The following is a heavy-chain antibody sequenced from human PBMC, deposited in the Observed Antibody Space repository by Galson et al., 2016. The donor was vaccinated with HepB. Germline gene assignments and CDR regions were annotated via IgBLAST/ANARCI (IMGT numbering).Heavy chain of an antibody. D-gene: IGHD3-16*01. J-gene: IGHJ4*02. CDR1: GFTFSSYN. V-gene: IGHV3-21*01. CDR2: ISTSGSYI. Sequence: SLRLSCAASGFTFSSYNMNWVRQAPGKGLEWVSSISTSGSYIYYADVVKGRITISRDNAKNSLYLQMNSLGAEDTAVYYCARSPRIQVWRRYDFFEYWGQGSLVTVSS. CDR3: ARSPRIQVWRRYDFFEY.